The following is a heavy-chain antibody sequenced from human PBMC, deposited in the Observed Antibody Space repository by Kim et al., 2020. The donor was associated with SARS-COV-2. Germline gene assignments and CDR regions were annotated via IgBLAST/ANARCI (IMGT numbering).Heavy chain of an antibody. Sequence: YSQKFQGRVTITRDTSASTAYMELSSLRSEDTAVYYCARDLTAVAGHFDYWGQGTLVTVSS. V-gene: IGHV1-3*01. D-gene: IGHD6-19*01. CDR3: ARDLTAVAGHFDY. J-gene: IGHJ4*02.